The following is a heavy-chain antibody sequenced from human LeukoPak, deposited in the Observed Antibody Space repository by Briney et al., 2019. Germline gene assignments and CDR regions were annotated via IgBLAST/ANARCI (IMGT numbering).Heavy chain of an antibody. J-gene: IGHJ4*02. CDR2: INHSGST. Sequence: TSETLSLTCAAYGGSFSGYYWSWIRQPPGKGLEWIGEINHSGSTNYNPSLKSRVTISVDTSKNQFSLKLSSVTAADTAVYYCARGGYDSSGYYIHFFDYWGQGTLVTVSS. CDR3: ARGGYDSSGYYIHFFDY. V-gene: IGHV4-34*01. D-gene: IGHD3-22*01. CDR1: GGSFSGYY.